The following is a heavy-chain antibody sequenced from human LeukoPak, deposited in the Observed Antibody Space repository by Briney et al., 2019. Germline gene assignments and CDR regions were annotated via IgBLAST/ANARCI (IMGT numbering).Heavy chain of an antibody. J-gene: IGHJ6*03. CDR1: GGSIGTYY. Sequence: VQPSETLSLTCTVSGGSIGTYYWSWLRQSPGRGLEWTGYIYVTGTMYNPYLQSRVTISVDRSRNQFFLKMSSVTAADTAVYYCARHIGGGIEDMDVWGKGTKIIVSS. D-gene: IGHD3-16*02. CDR2: IYVTGT. CDR3: ARHIGGGIEDMDV. V-gene: IGHV4-59*08.